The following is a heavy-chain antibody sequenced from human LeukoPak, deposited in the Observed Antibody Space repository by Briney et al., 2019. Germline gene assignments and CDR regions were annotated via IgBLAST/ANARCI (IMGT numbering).Heavy chain of an antibody. D-gene: IGHD1-26*01. Sequence: PGGSLRLPCAASGFTFSSYGMSWVRQAPGKGLEWVSAISGSGGSTYYADSVKGRFTISRDNSKNTLYLQMNSLRAEDTAVYYCANGRGLFDYWGQGTLVTVSS. V-gene: IGHV3-23*01. J-gene: IGHJ4*02. CDR3: ANGRGLFDY. CDR1: GFTFSSYG. CDR2: ISGSGGST.